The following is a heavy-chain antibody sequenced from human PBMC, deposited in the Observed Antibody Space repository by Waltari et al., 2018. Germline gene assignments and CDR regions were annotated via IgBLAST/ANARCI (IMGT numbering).Heavy chain of an antibody. Sequence: QVQLVQSGAEVKKPGASVKVSCKASGYTFTGYYMHWVRQAPGQGLEWMGRINPNRGGTNKARSFQGRVTMTRETSISTAYMELSRLGSDDTAGDYCARDRGGGYCTGGVCFDYWGQGTLVTVSS. J-gene: IGHJ4*02. CDR3: ARDRGGGYCTGGVCFDY. V-gene: IGHV1-2*06. CDR2: INPNRGGT. CDR1: GYTFTGYY. D-gene: IGHD2-8*02.